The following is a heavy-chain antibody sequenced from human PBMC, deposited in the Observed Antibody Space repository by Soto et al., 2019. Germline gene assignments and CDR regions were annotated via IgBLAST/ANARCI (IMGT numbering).Heavy chain of an antibody. CDR3: TVYPVGATKGYYYYGMDV. V-gene: IGHV4-4*02. CDR1: GGSISSSNW. J-gene: IGHJ6*02. CDR2: IYHSGST. D-gene: IGHD1-26*01. Sequence: QVQLQESGPGLVKPSGTLSLTCAVSGGSISSSNWWSWVRQPPGKGLEWIGEIYHSGSTNYNPSLKSRVTISVDKAKNQFSLKLSSVTAADTAVYYCTVYPVGATKGYYYYGMDVWGQGTTVTVSS.